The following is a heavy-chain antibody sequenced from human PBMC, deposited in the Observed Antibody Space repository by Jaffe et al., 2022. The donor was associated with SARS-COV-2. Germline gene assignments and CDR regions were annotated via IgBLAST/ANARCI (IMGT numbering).Heavy chain of an antibody. CDR1: GFTFSSYS. D-gene: IGHD2-2*01. V-gene: IGHV3-21*01. CDR3: ARESEEYQLLGWREWYFDL. Sequence: EVQLVESGGGLVKPGGSLRLSCAASGFTFSSYSMNWVRQAPGKGLEWVSSISSSSSYIYYADSVKGRFTISRDNAKNSLYLQMNSLRAEDTAVYYCARESEEYQLLGWREWYFDLWGRGTLVTVSS. CDR2: ISSSSSYI. J-gene: IGHJ2*01.